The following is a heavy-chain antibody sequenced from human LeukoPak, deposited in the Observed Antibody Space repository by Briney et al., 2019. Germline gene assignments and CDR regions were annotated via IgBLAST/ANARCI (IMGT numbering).Heavy chain of an antibody. D-gene: IGHD3-22*01. CDR1: GFTFSNFW. V-gene: IGHV3-7*01. CDR2: IKQDETEK. J-gene: IGHJ4*02. CDR3: ARLTGPGYYDSSGYPDRFDY. Sequence: GGSLRLSCTASGFTFSNFWMGWVRQAPGKGLEWVANIKQDETEKFYLGSVKGRFTISRDNSKNTLYLQMNSLRAEDTAVYYCARLTGPGYYDSSGYPDRFDYWGQGTLVTVSS.